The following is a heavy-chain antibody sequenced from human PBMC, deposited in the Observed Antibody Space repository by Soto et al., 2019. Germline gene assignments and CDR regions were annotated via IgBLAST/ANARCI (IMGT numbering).Heavy chain of an antibody. Sequence: EVQLVESGGGLVQPGGSLRLSCAAPGFIFSGYWMHWVRRAPGKGLVWVSRINSDGSSTTYADSVKGRFTISRDNAKNTMYLQMNSLRAEDTAVYYCARLLGGSGSFIDYWGQGTLVTVSS. V-gene: IGHV3-74*03. CDR1: GFIFSGYW. CDR2: INSDGSST. J-gene: IGHJ4*02. D-gene: IGHD3-10*01. CDR3: ARLLGGSGSFIDY.